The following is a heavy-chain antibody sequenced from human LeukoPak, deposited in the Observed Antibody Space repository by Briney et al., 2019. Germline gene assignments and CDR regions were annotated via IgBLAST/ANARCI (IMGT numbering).Heavy chain of an antibody. CDR1: GFTFDDYA. Sequence: GRSLRLSCAASGFTFDDYAMHWVRQAPGKGLEWVSGISWNSGSIGYADSVKGRFTISRDNAKNSLCLQMNSLRAEDTALYYCAKDLSLGDYGMDVWGQGTTVTVSS. V-gene: IGHV3-9*01. D-gene: IGHD3-10*01. J-gene: IGHJ6*02. CDR2: ISWNSGSI. CDR3: AKDLSLGDYGMDV.